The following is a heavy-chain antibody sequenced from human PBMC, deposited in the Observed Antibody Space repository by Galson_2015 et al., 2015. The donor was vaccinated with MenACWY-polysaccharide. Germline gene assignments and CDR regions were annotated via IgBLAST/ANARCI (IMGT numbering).Heavy chain of an antibody. D-gene: IGHD1-26*01. CDR3: ARVEKYSGSFYILY. J-gene: IGHJ4*02. Sequence: SETLSLTCAVSDYSIRSGYFWGWIRQPPGKGLEWIASIFHSGTPYYTPSLKSRVTISVDTSKTPFSLKLSSVTAADTAVYYCARVEKYSGSFYILYWGQGTLVTVSS. CDR2: IFHSGTP. V-gene: IGHV4-38-2*01. CDR1: DYSIRSGYF.